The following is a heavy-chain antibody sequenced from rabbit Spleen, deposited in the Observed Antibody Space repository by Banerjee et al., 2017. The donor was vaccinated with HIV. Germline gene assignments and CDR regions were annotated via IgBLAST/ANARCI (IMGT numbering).Heavy chain of an antibody. CDR3: VRDRANIGGDYGPYYFDL. CDR1: GFDFSAYG. V-gene: IGHV1S47*01. J-gene: IGHJ4*01. Sequence: QEQLVESGGGLVQPGGSLRLSCKASGFDFSAYGVSWVRQAPGKGLEWIGYIEPIFGRTYYASWVNGRFTISSHNAQNTLSLQLDSLAVADTATYFCVRDRANIGGDYGPYYFDLWGQGTLVTVS. CDR2: IEPIFGRT. D-gene: IGHD2-1*01.